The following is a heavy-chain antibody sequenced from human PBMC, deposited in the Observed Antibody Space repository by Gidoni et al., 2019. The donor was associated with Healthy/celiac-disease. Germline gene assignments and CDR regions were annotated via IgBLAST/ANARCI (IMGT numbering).Heavy chain of an antibody. J-gene: IGHJ2*01. CDR3: AKPVAGILPFDL. CDR2: IRGSGGST. Sequence: EVQLLESGGGLVQPGGPLRLSCAASGFTFSRYAMSWVRQAPGKGLEWGSAIRGSGGSTYYADSVKGRFTISRDNSKNTLYLQMNSLRAEDTAVYYCAKPVAGILPFDLWGRGTLVTVSS. CDR1: GFTFSRYA. V-gene: IGHV3-23*01. D-gene: IGHD6-19*01.